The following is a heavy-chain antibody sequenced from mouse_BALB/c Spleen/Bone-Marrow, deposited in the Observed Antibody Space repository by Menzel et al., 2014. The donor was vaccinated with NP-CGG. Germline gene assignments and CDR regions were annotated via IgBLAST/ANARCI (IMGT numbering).Heavy chain of an antibody. J-gene: IGHJ2*01. Sequence: QVQLQQSGPELVKPGASVKISCKASGYTFTSYDINWVKQRPGQGLEWIGWIYPGDGSTKYNEKFKGKATLTADKSSSTAYMQLSSLTSENSAVYFCARGRRDYCFDYWGQGTPLTVSS. CDR2: IYPGDGST. V-gene: IGHV1S56*01. CDR3: ARGRRDYCFDY. CDR1: GYTFTSYD.